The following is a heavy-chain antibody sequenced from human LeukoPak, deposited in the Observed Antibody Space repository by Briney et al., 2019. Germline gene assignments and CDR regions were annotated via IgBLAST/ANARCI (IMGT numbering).Heavy chain of an antibody. CDR3: ARGQVLLWFGEQKVAPYMDV. J-gene: IGHJ6*03. D-gene: IGHD3-10*01. CDR2: ISSSGSTI. V-gene: IGHV3-48*03. CDR1: GFTFSSYE. Sequence: GGSLRLSCAASGFTFSSYEMNWVRQAPGKGLKWVSYISSSGSTIYYADSVKGRFTISRDNAKNSLYLQMNSLRAEDTAVYYCARGQVLLWFGEQKVAPYMDVWGKGTTVTVSS.